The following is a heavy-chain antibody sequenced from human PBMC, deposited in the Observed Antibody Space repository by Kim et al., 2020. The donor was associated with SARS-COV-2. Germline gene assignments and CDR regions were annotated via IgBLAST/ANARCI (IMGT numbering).Heavy chain of an antibody. CDR3: AKEGGGWLSAAWYYFNN. CDR2: ISGSGANT. Sequence: GGSLRLSCAASGFTFTNSAMSWVRQAPGKGLEWVSSISGSGANTYYADSVRGRFTISRDNSKGMMYLQMNSLRADDTTVYYCAKEGGGWLSAAWYYFNNWGQGTLVTVSS. D-gene: IGHD2-15*01. V-gene: IGHV3-23*01. CDR1: GFTFTNSA. J-gene: IGHJ4*02.